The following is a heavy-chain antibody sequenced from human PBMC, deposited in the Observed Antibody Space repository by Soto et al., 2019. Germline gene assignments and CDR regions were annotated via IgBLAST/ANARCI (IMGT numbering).Heavy chain of an antibody. CDR1: GFTFSSYG. V-gene: IGHV3-30*18. J-gene: IGHJ6*02. CDR3: AKDRWRGCSSTSCPKPSRSYYYYYGMDV. CDR2: ISYDGSNK. D-gene: IGHD2-2*01. Sequence: QVQLVESGGGVVQPGRSLRLSCAASGFTFSSYGMHWVRQAPGKGLEWVAVISYDGSNKYYEDSVKGRFTISRDNSKNTLYLQMNSLRAEDTAVYYCAKDRWRGCSSTSCPKPSRSYYYYYGMDVWGQGTTVTVSS.